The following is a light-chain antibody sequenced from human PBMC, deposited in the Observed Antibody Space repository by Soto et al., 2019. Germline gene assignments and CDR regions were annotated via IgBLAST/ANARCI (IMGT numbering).Light chain of an antibody. CDR1: QSVSRN. J-gene: IGKJ2*01. Sequence: EIVMTQSPVALSMSPGERAALSCRASQSVSRNFAWYQQRPGQDPRVLVYGTSTRATGVPARFSGSGSGTDFTLTISSLQSEDFAVYYCQQYNNWAYTCGQGTSLEIK. CDR3: QQYNNWAYT. V-gene: IGKV3-15*01. CDR2: GTS.